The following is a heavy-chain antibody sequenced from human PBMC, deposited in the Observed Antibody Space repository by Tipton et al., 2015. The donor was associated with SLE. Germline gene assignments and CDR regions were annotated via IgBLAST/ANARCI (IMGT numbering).Heavy chain of an antibody. CDR1: GYTFTSYD. CDR2: MNPNSGDA. D-gene: IGHD2-15*01. J-gene: IGHJ4*02. CDR3: ARRWDCSGGSCQGSFGY. Sequence: QLVQSGAEVKKPGASVKVSYKASGYTFTSYDINWVRQATGQGLEWMGWMNPNSGDAGYALKFQGRVTMTRNISKSTAYMELSSLRSEDTAVYYCARRWDCSGGSCQGSFGYWGQGTLVTVSS. V-gene: IGHV1-8*01.